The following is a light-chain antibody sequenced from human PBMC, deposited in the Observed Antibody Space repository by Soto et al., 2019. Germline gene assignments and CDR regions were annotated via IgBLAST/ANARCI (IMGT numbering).Light chain of an antibody. CDR1: QTVSSSY. CDR2: DAS. Sequence: IVLTQSPGTLSLSPGERATLSCRASQTVSSSYLAWYQHKPSQAPRLLIYDASTRATGIPDRFSGSGSGTDFTLTISRLEPEDFAVYYCQQYGSSPLSCGGGTKVDIK. V-gene: IGKV3-20*01. CDR3: QQYGSSPLS. J-gene: IGKJ4*01.